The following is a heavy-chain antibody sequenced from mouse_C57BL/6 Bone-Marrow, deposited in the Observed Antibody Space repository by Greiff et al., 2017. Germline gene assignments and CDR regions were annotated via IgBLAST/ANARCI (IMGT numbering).Heavy chain of an antibody. CDR1: GYTFTSYW. CDR2: IDPSDSYT. CDR3: ARDYSNSYYAMDY. D-gene: IGHD2-5*01. V-gene: IGHV1-69*01. Sequence: QVQLQQPGAELVMPGASVKLSCKASGYTFTSYWMHWVKQRPGQGLEWIGEIDPSDSYTNYNQKFKGKSTLTVDKSSSTAYMPLSSLTSEDSAVYYCARDYSNSYYAMDYWGQGTSVTVSS. J-gene: IGHJ4*01.